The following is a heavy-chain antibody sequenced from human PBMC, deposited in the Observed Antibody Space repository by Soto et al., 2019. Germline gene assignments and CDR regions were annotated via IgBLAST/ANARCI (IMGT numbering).Heavy chain of an antibody. CDR2: IRSKSFGGTT. Sequence: GVLRLSCTASGFTFVEYAMSWFRQAPGKGLEWVGYIRSKSFGGTTEYAASVKGRFTISRDDSKSIAYLQMDSLETEDTAVYYCTRRQYLDYWGQGILVTVSS. CDR1: GFTFVEYA. V-gene: IGHV3-49*03. CDR3: TRRQYLDY. J-gene: IGHJ4*02.